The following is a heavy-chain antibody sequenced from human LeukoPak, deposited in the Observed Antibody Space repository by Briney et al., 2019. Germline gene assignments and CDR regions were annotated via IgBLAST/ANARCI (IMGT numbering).Heavy chain of an antibody. CDR2: IYSGGST. CDR3: AREDYYFDSSGTHYFDY. V-gene: IGHV3-66*01. J-gene: IGHJ4*02. Sequence: GGSLRLSCAASGFTVRSNYMSWVRQAPGKGLEWVSVIYSGGSTYHADSVKGRFTISRDDSKNTLFLQVNSLRAEDTAVYYCAREDYYFDSSGTHYFDYWGQGTLVTVSS. D-gene: IGHD3-22*01. CDR1: GFTVRSNY.